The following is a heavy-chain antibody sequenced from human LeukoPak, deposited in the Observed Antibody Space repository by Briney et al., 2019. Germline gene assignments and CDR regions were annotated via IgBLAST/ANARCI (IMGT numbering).Heavy chain of an antibody. J-gene: IGHJ4*02. V-gene: IGHV4-61*02. D-gene: IGHD6-13*01. CDR3: ARNAPGIAAKPYDY. CDR1: GGSISSGSYY. Sequence: SETLSLTCTVSGGSISSGSYYWSWIRQPAGKGLEWIGRIYTSGSTYYNPSLKSRVTISVDTSKNQFSLKLSSVTAADTAVYYCARNAPGIAAKPYDYWGQGTLVTVSS. CDR2: IYTSGST.